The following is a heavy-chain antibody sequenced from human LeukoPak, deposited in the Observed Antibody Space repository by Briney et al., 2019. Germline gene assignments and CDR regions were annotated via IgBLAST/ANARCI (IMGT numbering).Heavy chain of an antibody. D-gene: IGHD6-19*01. V-gene: IGHV3-23*01. CDR3: AKNKAGTRAIEY. CDR1: GFTLSSYA. CDR2: ISSSGGGT. J-gene: IGHJ4*02. Sequence: PGGSLRLSCAASGFTLSSYAMSWARQAPGKGLEWVSTISSSGGGTYYADSVKGRFTISRDNSETTLYLQMNSLRAEDTAIYYCAKNKAGTRAIEYWGQGTLVTVSS.